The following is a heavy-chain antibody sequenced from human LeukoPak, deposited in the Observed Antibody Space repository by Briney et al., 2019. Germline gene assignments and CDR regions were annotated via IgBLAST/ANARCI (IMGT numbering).Heavy chain of an antibody. Sequence: SETLSPTCTVSGGSISSSSYYWGWIRQSPGKGLEWIGSIFYSGSTYSNPSLKSRVTISVDTSKNQFSLKLSSVTAADTAVYYCARRREGVTRGCFDYWGQGTLVTVSS. CDR2: IFYSGST. J-gene: IGHJ4*02. D-gene: IGHD6-25*01. CDR1: GGSISSSSYY. CDR3: ARRREGVTRGCFDY. V-gene: IGHV4-39*01.